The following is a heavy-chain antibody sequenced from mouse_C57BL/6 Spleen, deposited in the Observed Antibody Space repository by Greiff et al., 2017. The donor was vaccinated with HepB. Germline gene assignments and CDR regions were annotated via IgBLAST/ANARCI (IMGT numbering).Heavy chain of an antibody. D-gene: IGHD1-1*01. J-gene: IGHJ2*01. V-gene: IGHV1-5*01. CDR3: TIITTVVAPFDY. Sequence: EVQLQQSGTVLTRPGASVKMSCKTSGYTFTSYWMHWVKQRPGQGLEWIGAIYPGNSDTSYNQKFKGKAKLTAVTSASTAYMELSSLTNEDSAVYYCTIITTVVAPFDYWGQGTTLTVSS. CDR1: GYTFTSYW. CDR2: IYPGNSDT.